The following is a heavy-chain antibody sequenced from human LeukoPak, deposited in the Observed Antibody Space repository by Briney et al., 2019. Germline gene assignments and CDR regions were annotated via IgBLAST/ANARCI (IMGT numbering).Heavy chain of an antibody. Sequence: GGSLRLSCAASGFTFSTYWMSWVRQAPGKGLEWVSGITGSGGSTYYADSVKGRFTISRDNSQNTLYLQMNSLRAEDTAVYYCAKGHGSGTYWVFNDWGQGTLVTVSS. V-gene: IGHV3-23*01. CDR2: ITGSGGST. CDR3: AKGHGSGTYWVFND. CDR1: GFTFSTYW. J-gene: IGHJ4*02. D-gene: IGHD3-10*01.